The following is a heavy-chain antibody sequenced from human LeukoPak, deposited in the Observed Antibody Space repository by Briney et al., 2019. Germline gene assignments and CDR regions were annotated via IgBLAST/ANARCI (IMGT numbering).Heavy chain of an antibody. Sequence: PGGSLRLSCAASGFSFSSYGMHWVRQAPGKGLEWVAVISYDGSNKYYADSVKGRFTISRDNSKNTLYLQMNSLRAEDTAVYYCAKDYEWFLDYWGQGTLVTVSS. CDR2: ISYDGSNK. D-gene: IGHD3-3*01. CDR1: GFSFSSYG. V-gene: IGHV3-30*18. CDR3: AKDYEWFLDY. J-gene: IGHJ4*02.